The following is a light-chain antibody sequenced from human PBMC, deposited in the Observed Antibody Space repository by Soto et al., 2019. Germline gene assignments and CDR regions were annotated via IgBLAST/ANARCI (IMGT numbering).Light chain of an antibody. J-gene: IGLJ1*01. V-gene: IGLV3-21*02. Sequence: SYDLAQPPSVSVAPGQTAKITCGGDKIGSKIVHWYKQRPGQAPVAVVFDATDRPSGIPDRISASRSGDTATLTISRVDDGDEADYYCQVWASTAEFFVFGSGTKVTVL. CDR3: QVWASTAEFFV. CDR1: KIGSKI. CDR2: DAT.